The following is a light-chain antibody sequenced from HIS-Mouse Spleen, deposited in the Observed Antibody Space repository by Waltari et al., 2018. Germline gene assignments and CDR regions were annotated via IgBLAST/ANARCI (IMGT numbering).Light chain of an antibody. V-gene: IGKV1-12*01. CDR3: MQATQFPLT. Sequence: DIQMTQSPSSVSASVGDRVTITCRASQGISSWLAWYQQKPGKAPKLLIYAASSLQSGVPDRFSGSGAGTDFTLKISRVEAEDVGVYYCMQATQFPLTFGGGTKVEIK. J-gene: IGKJ4*01. CDR1: QGISSW. CDR2: AAS.